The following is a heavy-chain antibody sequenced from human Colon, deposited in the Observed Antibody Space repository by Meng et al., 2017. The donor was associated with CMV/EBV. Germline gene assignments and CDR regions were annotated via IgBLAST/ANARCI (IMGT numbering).Heavy chain of an antibody. CDR2: INSDGSMT. CDR3: ATSMAGTRYGMDV. J-gene: IGHJ6*02. D-gene: IGHD6-19*01. Sequence: GGSLRLSCAASGFTFSHYWMHWVRQTPGKCLVWVARINSDGSMTHYADSGKGRFTISRDNAKNTLYLQVNSLRAEDTAVYFCATSMAGTRYGMDVWGQGTTVTVSS. CDR1: GFTFSHYW. V-gene: IGHV3-74*01.